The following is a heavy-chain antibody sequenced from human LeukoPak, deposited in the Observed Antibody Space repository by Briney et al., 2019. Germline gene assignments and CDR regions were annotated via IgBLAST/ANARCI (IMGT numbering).Heavy chain of an antibody. J-gene: IGHJ4*02. CDR3: AGGAFWTGYHYVLQSTPSYFDY. Sequence: SETLSLTCAVYGGSFSGYYWSWIRQPPGKGLEWIGEINHSGSTNYNPSLKSRVTISVDTSKNQFSLKLSSVTAADTAVYYCAGGAFWTGYHYVLQSTPSYFDYWGQGTLVTVSS. D-gene: IGHD3/OR15-3a*01. V-gene: IGHV4-34*01. CDR2: INHSGST. CDR1: GGSFSGYY.